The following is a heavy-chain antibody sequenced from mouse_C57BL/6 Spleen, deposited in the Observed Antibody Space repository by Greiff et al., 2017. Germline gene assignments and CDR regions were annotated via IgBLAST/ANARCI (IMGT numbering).Heavy chain of an antibody. Sequence: EVKVEESGGGLVQPGGSMKLSCVASGFTFSNYWMNWVRQSPEKGLEWVAQIRLKSDNYATHYAESVKGRFTISRDDSKSSVYLQMNNLRAEDTGIYYCTCYYGSSYDYFDYWGQGTTLTVSS. V-gene: IGHV6-3*01. J-gene: IGHJ2*01. D-gene: IGHD1-1*01. CDR2: IRLKSDNYAT. CDR3: TCYYGSSYDYFDY. CDR1: GFTFSNYW.